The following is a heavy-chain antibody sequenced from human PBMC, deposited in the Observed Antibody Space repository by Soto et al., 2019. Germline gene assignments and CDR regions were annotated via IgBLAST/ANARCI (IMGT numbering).Heavy chain of an antibody. V-gene: IGHV3-23*01. CDR2: ISGSGGST. CDR1: GFTFSSYA. Sequence: PGGSLRLSCAASGFTFSSYAMSWVRQAPGKGLEWVSAISGSGGSTYYADSVKGRFTISRDNSKNTLYLQMSSLRAEDTAVYYCAKDQAPAAGYYYYYGMDVWGQGTTVTVSS. D-gene: IGHD6-13*01. CDR3: AKDQAPAAGYYYYYGMDV. J-gene: IGHJ6*02.